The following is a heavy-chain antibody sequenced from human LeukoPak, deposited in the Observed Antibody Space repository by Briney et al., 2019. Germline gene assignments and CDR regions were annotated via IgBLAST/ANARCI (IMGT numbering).Heavy chain of an antibody. CDR3: ARSASYNWNYGNFDY. J-gene: IGHJ4*02. V-gene: IGHV4-34*01. CDR2: INHSGST. Sequence: SETLSLTCAVYGGSFSGYYWSWIRQPPGKGLEWIGEINHSGSTYYNPSLKSRVTISVDTSKNQFSLKLSSVTAADTAVYYCARSASYNWNYGNFDYWGQGTLVTVSS. CDR1: GGSFSGYY. D-gene: IGHD1-7*01.